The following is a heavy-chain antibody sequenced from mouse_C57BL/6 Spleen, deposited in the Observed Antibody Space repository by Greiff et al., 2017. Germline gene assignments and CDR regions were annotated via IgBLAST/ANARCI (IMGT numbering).Heavy chain of an antibody. CDR1: GYTFTSYW. Sequence: QVQLQQPGAELVRPGSSVKLSCKASGYTFTSYWMDWVKQRPGQGLEWIGNIYPSDSETHYNQKFKDKATLTVDKSSSTAYMQLSSLTSEDSAVYDCAIDGSRGSFDDWGQGTTLTVAA. CDR2: IYPSDSET. V-gene: IGHV1-61*01. D-gene: IGHD2-3*01. J-gene: IGHJ2*01. CDR3: AIDGSRGSFDD.